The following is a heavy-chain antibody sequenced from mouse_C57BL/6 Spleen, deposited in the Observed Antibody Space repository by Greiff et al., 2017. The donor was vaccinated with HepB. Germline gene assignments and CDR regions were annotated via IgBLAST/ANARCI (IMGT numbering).Heavy chain of an antibody. CDR1: GYSITSGYY. Sequence: ESGPGLVKPSQSLSLTCSVTGYSITSGYYWNWIRQFPGNKLEWMGYISYDGSNNYNPSLKNRISITRDTSKNQFFLKLNSVTTEDTATYYCAREGYDYERCDVWGTGTTVTVSS. D-gene: IGHD2-4*01. CDR2: ISYDGSN. J-gene: IGHJ1*03. CDR3: AREGYDYERCDV. V-gene: IGHV3-6*01.